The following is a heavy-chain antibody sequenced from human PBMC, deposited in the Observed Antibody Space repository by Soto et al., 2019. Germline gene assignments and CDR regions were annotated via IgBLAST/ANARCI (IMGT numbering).Heavy chain of an antibody. D-gene: IGHD2-8*01. V-gene: IGHV4-59*08. CDR3: VRQVFDAVTTDVDT. J-gene: IGHJ6*02. CDR2: VYYSGST. CDR1: GGSISSYY. Sequence: SGTLSLTCTVSGGSISSYYWTWMREPPGKGLEWIGNVYYSGSTNYNPSLKSRVTISIHTSKNQFSLRVTSVTAADTAVYYCVRQVFDAVTTDVDTWGQGTALTISS.